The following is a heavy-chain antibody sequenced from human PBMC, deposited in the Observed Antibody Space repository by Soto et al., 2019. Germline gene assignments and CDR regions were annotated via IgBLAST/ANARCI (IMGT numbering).Heavy chain of an antibody. Sequence: PSETLSLRSTVSAGSTSPYHWRGFRLPLGKGMEWIGYIYYSGSTNYNPSLKSRVTISVDTSKNQFSLKLSSVTAADTAVYYCARDYVGGGGYSSYSSGMDFWGQGSTVTVS. D-gene: IGHD3-16*01. CDR2: IYYSGST. CDR1: AGSTSPYH. V-gene: IGHV4-59*01. J-gene: IGHJ6*02. CDR3: ARDYVGGGGYSSYSSGMDF.